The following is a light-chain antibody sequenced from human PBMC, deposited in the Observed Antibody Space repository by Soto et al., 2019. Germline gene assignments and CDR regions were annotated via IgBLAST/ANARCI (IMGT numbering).Light chain of an antibody. V-gene: IGKV1-5*01. Sequence: DYQVTQSPSTLSASVGHRVTITCRASQNIYTWLAWYQHKPGKAPKLLIYDASNLDSGVPSRFSGSGSGTEFSLTISNLQPDDFATYYCQQYENYWTFGQGTKV. CDR3: QQYENYWT. CDR2: DAS. J-gene: IGKJ1*01. CDR1: QNIYTW.